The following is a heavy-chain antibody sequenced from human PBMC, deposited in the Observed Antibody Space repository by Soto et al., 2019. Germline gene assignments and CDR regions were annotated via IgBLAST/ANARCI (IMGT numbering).Heavy chain of an antibody. CDR3: AKSLRTAAFGY. CDR1: GFTFSNYA. CDR2: IISTVSST. V-gene: IGHV3-23*01. D-gene: IGHD1-1*01. Sequence: EVQLLESGGGLVQRGGSLRLSCAASGFTFSNYAMTWVRQAPGKGLEWVSLIISTVSSTYYADSVKGRFTISRDNSKNPLSLQINSLRAEDTAVYYCAKSLRTAAFGYCGQGALVTVFS. J-gene: IGHJ4*02.